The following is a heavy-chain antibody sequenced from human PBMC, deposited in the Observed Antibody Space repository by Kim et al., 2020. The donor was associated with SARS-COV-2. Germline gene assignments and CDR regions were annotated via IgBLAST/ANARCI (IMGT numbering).Heavy chain of an antibody. J-gene: IGHJ4*02. V-gene: IGHV3-23*01. CDR3: AKETGSGFDY. Sequence: RQAPGKGLEWVSAISGSGGSTYYADSVKGRFTISRDNSKNTLYLQMNSLRAEDTAVYYCAKETGSGFDYWGQGTLVTVSS. CDR2: ISGSGGST. D-gene: IGHD3-10*01.